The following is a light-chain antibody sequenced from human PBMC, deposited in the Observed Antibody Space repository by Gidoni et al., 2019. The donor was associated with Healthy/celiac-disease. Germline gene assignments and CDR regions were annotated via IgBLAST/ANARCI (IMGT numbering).Light chain of an antibody. J-gene: IGKJ4*01. CDR2: DAS. V-gene: IGKV3-11*01. CDR1: QSVSSY. CDR3: QQRSNWLT. Sequence: EIVLTQSPATLSLSPGERAPLSCRASQSVSSYLAWYQQKPGQAPRLLVYDASNRATGIPARFSGSGSGTDFTLTISSLEPEDFAVSYCQQRSNWLTFGGGTKVEIK.